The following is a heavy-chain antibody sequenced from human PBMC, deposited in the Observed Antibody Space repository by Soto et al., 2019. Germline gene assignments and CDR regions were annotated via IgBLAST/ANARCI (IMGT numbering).Heavy chain of an antibody. CDR2: IKPDGSEK. CDR1: GFTFSSFW. CDR3: VRSSSAAFDY. D-gene: IGHD2-2*01. V-gene: IGHV3-7*01. J-gene: IGHJ4*02. Sequence: EVQLVESGGGLVQPGGSLRLSCAASGFTFSSFWMSWVRQAPGKGLEWVANIKPDGSEKYYVDSVKGRFTISRDNAKNSLYLQMNSLRAEDTAVYYCVRSSSAAFDYWGQGTLVTVSS.